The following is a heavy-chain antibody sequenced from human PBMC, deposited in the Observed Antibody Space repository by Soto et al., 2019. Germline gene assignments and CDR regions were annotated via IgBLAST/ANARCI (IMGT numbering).Heavy chain of an antibody. V-gene: IGHV3-66*01. CDR3: AREPGIAAAGTDY. Sequence: GGSLRLSCAASGFTVSSNYMSWVRRAPGKGLEWVSVIYSGGSTYYADSVKGRFTISRDNSKNTLYLQMNSLRAEDTAVYYCAREPGIAAAGTDYWGQGTLVTVSS. D-gene: IGHD6-13*01. CDR1: GFTVSSNY. J-gene: IGHJ4*02. CDR2: IYSGGST.